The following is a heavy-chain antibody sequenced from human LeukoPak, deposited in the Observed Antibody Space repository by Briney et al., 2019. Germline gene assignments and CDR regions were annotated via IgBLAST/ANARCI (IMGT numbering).Heavy chain of an antibody. Sequence: PGGSLRLSCAASGFTVSSNYMTWVRQAPGKGLEWVSLIYSGGKTYYADSVEGRFTISRDNSKNTLYLQMNGLKAEDTAVYYCAGSSHLGFVELFGALDYWGQGTLVTVSS. D-gene: IGHD3-10*01. J-gene: IGHJ4*02. V-gene: IGHV3-53*01. CDR3: AGSSHLGFVELFGALDY. CDR1: GFTVSSNY. CDR2: IYSGGKT.